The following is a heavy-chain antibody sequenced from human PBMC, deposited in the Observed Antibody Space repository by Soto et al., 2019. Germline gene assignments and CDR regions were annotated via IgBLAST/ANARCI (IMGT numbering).Heavy chain of an antibody. J-gene: IGHJ4*02. D-gene: IGHD1-26*01. V-gene: IGHV3-30-3*01. CDR3: ARSTANIRGSHYRLFDY. CDR2: ISYDGSKK. Sequence: GGTLRLSCAASGFTVSSYAMHWVRQAPSKGLEWVAVISYDGSKKYYADSVKGRFTISRDNSKNTLYLQMNSLRAEDTAVYYCARSTANIRGSHYRLFDYWGPGSLLALS. CDR1: GFTVSSYA.